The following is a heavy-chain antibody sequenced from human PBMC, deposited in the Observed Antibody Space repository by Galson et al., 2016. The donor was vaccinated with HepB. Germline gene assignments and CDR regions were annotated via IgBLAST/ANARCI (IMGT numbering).Heavy chain of an antibody. CDR1: GYTFTSYY. J-gene: IGHJ5*02. D-gene: IGHD1-7*01. Sequence: SVKVSCKASGYTFTSYYMHWVRQAPGQGLEWMGIINPSGGSTSYARKFQGRVTMTRDTSTSTVYMELSSLRSEDTAVYYCARDEGWNYGLSWFDPWGQGTLVTVSS. CDR3: ARDEGWNYGLSWFDP. V-gene: IGHV1-46*01. CDR2: INPSGGST.